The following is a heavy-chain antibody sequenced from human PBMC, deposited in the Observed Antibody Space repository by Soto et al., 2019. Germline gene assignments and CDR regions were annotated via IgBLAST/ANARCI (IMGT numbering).Heavy chain of an antibody. J-gene: IGHJ3*02. D-gene: IGHD3-16*01. CDR3: TKARNNMREAFEM. CDR1: GFISSDYG. CDR2: ISDDGGRNK. V-gene: IGHV3-30*18. Sequence: QMQLVESGGGVVQPGRSLRLSCAASGFISSDYGIHWVRQAPGKGLEWVAFISDDGGRNKVYAASVKGRFTISRDNSVNTVHLQMNGLSTEDTAVYYCTKARNNMREAFEMWGQGAMVTVSS.